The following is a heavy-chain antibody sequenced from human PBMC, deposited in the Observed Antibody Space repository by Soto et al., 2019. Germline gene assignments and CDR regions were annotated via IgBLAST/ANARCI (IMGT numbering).Heavy chain of an antibody. CDR1: GFTFSSYG. V-gene: IGHV3-30*18. J-gene: IGHJ6*02. CDR2: ISYDGSNK. CDR3: AKDLLRPGRAYGMDV. Sequence: GGSLRLSCAASGFTFSSYGMHWVRQAPGKGLEWVAVISYDGSNKYYADSVRGRFTISRDNSKNTLYLQMNSLRAEDTAVYYCAKDLLRPGRAYGMDVWGQGTTVTVSS.